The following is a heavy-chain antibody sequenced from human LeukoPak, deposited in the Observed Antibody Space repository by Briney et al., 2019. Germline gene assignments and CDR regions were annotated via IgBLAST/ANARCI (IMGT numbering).Heavy chain of an antibody. CDR3: ARERSGSSGYYSAIDS. Sequence: GGSLRLSCVASGFTFSSYWMHWVRQPPGNGLVWVSRIGSDGSTTTYADSVKGRFTISRDNAKNTLYLQMNSLRAEDTAVYYSARERSGSSGYYSAIDSWGQGTLVTVSS. V-gene: IGHV3-74*01. D-gene: IGHD3-22*01. J-gene: IGHJ4*02. CDR2: IGSDGSTT. CDR1: GFTFSSYW.